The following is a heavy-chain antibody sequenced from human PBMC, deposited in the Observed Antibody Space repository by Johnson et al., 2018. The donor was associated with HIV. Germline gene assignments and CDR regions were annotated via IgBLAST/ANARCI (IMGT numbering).Heavy chain of an antibody. CDR1: GFTFSSYA. V-gene: IGHV3-30*14. CDR2: ISYDGSNK. Sequence: QVQLVESGGGVVQPGRSLRLSCAASGFTFSSYAMHWVRQAPGTGLEWVAVISYDGSNKYYADSVKGRFTISRDNSKNTLYLQMTSLRAEDTAIYYCARKGDAFDIWGQGTMVTVSS. D-gene: IGHD3-10*01. CDR3: ARKGDAFDI. J-gene: IGHJ3*02.